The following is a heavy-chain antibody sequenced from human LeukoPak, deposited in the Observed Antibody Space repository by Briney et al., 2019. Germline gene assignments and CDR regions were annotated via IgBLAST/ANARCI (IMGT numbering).Heavy chain of an antibody. CDR2: IYTSGST. J-gene: IGHJ6*03. V-gene: IGHV4-61*02. D-gene: IGHD6-13*01. CDR3: ARCSSSGGQHYYYYYMDV. CDR1: GGSISSGSYY. Sequence: SETLSLTCTVSGGSISSGSYYWSWIRQPAGKGLEWIGRIYTSGSTNYNPSLKSRVTISVDTSKNQFSLKLSSVTAADTAVYYCARCSSSGGQHYYYYYMDVWGKGTTVTISS.